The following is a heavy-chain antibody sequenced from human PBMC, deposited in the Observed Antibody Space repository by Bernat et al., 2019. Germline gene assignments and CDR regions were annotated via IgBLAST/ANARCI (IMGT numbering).Heavy chain of an antibody. CDR3: AKEGDGLVATYSFDY. CDR2: IWYDGSNK. Sequence: QVQLVESGGGVVQPGRSLRLSCAASGFTFSSYGMHWVRQAPGKGLEWVAVIWYDGSNKYYADSVKGRFTISRDNSKNTLYLQMNSLRAEDTAVYYCAKEGDGLVATYSFDYWGQGTLVTVSS. J-gene: IGHJ4*02. D-gene: IGHD5-12*01. V-gene: IGHV3-33*06. CDR1: GFTFSSYG.